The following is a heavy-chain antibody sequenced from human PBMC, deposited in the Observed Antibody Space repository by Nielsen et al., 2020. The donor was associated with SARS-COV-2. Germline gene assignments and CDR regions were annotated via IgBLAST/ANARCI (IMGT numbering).Heavy chain of an antibody. D-gene: IGHD3-16*01. V-gene: IGHV3-30*18. CDR3: AKEGGGGY. J-gene: IGHJ4*02. CDR2: ISYDGSNK. Sequence: GGSLRLSCAASGFTFSSYGMHWVRQAPGKGLEWVAVISYDGSNKYYADYVKGRFTISRDNSKNTRYLQMNSLRAEDAAVYYCAKEGGGGYWGQGTLVTVSS. CDR1: GFTFSSYG.